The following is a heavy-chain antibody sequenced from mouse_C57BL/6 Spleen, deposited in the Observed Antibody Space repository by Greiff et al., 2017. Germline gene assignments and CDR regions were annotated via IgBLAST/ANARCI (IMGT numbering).Heavy chain of an antibody. D-gene: IGHD2-3*01. Sequence: EVKLVESGGDLVKPGGSLKLSCAASGFTFSSYGMSWVRQTPDKRLEWVATISSGGSYTYYPDSVKGRFTISRDNAKNTLYLQMSSLKSEDTAMYYCARHDGYLVDYWGQGTTLTVSS. CDR3: ARHDGYLVDY. CDR1: GFTFSSYG. V-gene: IGHV5-6*01. CDR2: ISSGGSYT. J-gene: IGHJ2*01.